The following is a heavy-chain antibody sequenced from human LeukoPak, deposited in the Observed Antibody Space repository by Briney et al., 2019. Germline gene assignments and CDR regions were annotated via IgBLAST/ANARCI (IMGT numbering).Heavy chain of an antibody. CDR2: IYSGGST. Sequence: GGSLRLSCAASGFTVSSNYMSWVRQAPGKGLEWVSVIYSGGSTYYADSVKGRFTISRDNSKNTLYLQMNSLRAEDTAVYYCAADYGGNSGLGNWGQGTLVTVSS. J-gene: IGHJ4*02. V-gene: IGHV3-66*01. CDR3: AADYGGNSGLGN. CDR1: GFTVSSNY. D-gene: IGHD4-23*01.